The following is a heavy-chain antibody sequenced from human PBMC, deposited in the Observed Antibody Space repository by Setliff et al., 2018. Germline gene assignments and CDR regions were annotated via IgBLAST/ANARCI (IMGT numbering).Heavy chain of an antibody. CDR1: GDSIDTDIW. D-gene: IGHD1-26*01. CDR3: ARDGSYYYFDY. J-gene: IGHJ4*02. CDR2: IYLGGSP. Sequence: PSETLSLTCTVSGDSIDTDIWWSWVRQSPGKGLEWIGEIYLGGSPTYNPSLKSRVTISIDTSKMQLSLELRSVTAADTAVYYCARDGSYYYFDYWGQGTLVTVSS. V-gene: IGHV4-4*02.